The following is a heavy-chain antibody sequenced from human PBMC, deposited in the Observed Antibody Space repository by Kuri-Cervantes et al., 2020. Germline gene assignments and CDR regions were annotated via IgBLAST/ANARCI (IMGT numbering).Heavy chain of an antibody. V-gene: IGHV1-69*13. J-gene: IGHJ6*02. CDR1: GGTFSSYA. CDR2: IIPIFGTA. Sequence: SVKVSCKASGGTFSSYAISWVRQAPGQGLEWMGGIIPIFGTANYAQKFRGRVTITADESTSTAYMELSSLRSEDAAVYYCARMTGFDGYYYGMDVWGQGTTVTVSS. CDR3: ARMTGFDGYYYGMDV. D-gene: IGHD3-9*01.